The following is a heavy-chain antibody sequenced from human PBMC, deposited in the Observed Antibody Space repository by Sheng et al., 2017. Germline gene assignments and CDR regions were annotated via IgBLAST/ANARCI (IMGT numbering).Heavy chain of an antibody. CDR2: IYSGAST. CDR1: GFTVSSNY. Sequence: EVQLVESGGGLVQPGGSLRLSCAASGFTVSSNYMSWARQAPGKGLEWVSVIYSGASTYYADSVKGRFTISRDNSKNTLYLQMNSLRVEDTAVYYCASGHGSSWSSYYFDYWGQGTLVT. D-gene: IGHD6-13*01. J-gene: IGHJ4*02. CDR3: ASGHGSSWSSYYFDY. V-gene: IGHV3-66*01.